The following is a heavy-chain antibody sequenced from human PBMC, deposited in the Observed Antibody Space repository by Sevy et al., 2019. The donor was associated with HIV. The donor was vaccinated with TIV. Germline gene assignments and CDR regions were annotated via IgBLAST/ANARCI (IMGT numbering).Heavy chain of an antibody. CDR2: ISSTGGNT. D-gene: IGHD1-26*01. CDR1: GFTFSSYV. Sequence: GGSLRLSCAASGFTFSSYVMHWARQAPGKGLESVSAISSTGGNTYYIDSVKGRFIISRDNSKNTLYLQMDSLRVEDMAVYYCVRRGTAGSYDYWGQGALVTVSS. CDR3: VRRGTAGSYDY. J-gene: IGHJ4*02. V-gene: IGHV3-64*02.